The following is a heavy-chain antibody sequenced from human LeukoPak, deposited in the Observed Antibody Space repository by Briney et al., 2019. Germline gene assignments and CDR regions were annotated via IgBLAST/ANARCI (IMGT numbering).Heavy chain of an antibody. CDR3: AIAGVVPAAYNWFDP. Sequence: GSSVKVSCKASGGTFSSYAISWVRQAPGQGLEWMGGIIPIFGTANYAQKFQGRVTITAGESTSTAYMELSSLRSEDTAVYYCAIAGVVPAAYNWFDPWGQGTLVTVSS. CDR1: GGTFSSYA. J-gene: IGHJ5*02. CDR2: IIPIFGTA. D-gene: IGHD2-2*01. V-gene: IGHV1-69*01.